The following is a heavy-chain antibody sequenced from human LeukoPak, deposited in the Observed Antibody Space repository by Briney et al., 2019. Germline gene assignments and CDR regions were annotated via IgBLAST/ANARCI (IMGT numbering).Heavy chain of an antibody. CDR2: ISGSGGST. V-gene: IGHV3-23*01. J-gene: IGHJ4*01. CDR1: GFTFSSYA. Sequence: PGGSLRLSCAASGFTFSSYAMSWVRQAPGKGLEWVSAISGSGGSTYYADSVKGRFTISRDNSKNTLYLQMNSLRAEDTAVYYCAKSFVWLLTPFISYYFDYWGQGTLVTVSS. D-gene: IGHD3-9*01. CDR3: AKSFVWLLTPFISYYFDY.